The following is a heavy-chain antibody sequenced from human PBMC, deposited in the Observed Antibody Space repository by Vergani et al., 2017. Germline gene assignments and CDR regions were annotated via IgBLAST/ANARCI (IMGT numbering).Heavy chain of an antibody. D-gene: IGHD4-23*01. J-gene: IGHJ4*02. CDR1: GGPISSYY. CDR2: IYYSGST. Sequence: QVQLQESGPGLVKPSETLYLTCTVSGGPISSYYWSWIRQPPGKGLEWIGYIYYSGSTNYNPYLKSRVPISVDTSKNQFSLKLSSVTAADTAVYYCARSRSPYYGGNDYWGQGTLVTVSS. CDR3: ARSRSPYYGGNDY. V-gene: IGHV4-59*01.